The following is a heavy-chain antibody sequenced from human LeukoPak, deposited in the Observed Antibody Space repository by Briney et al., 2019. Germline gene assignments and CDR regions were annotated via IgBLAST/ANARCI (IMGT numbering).Heavy chain of an antibody. CDR1: GFTFSSYG. V-gene: IGHV3-30*02. J-gene: IGHJ3*02. CDR3: AKDLVVGRVGAFDI. CDR2: IRYDGSNK. D-gene: IGHD5-24*01. Sequence: GGSLRLSCAASGFTFSSYGMHWVRQAPGKGLEWVAFIRYDGSNKYYADSVKGRFTISRDNSKNTLYLQMNSLRAEDTAVYYCAKDLVVGRVGAFDIWGQGTMVTVSS.